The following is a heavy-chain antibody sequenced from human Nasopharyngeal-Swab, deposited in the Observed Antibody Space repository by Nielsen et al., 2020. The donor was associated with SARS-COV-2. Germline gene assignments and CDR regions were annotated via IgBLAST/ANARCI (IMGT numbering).Heavy chain of an antibody. V-gene: IGHV1-18*04. CDR2: ISAYNGNT. CDR1: GYTFTSYG. D-gene: IGHD3-9*01. CDR3: ARAVGYDILTGYYTTPYYFDY. J-gene: IGHJ4*02. Sequence: ASVKVSCKASGYTFTSYGISWVRRAPGQGLEWMGWISAYNGNTNYAQKLQGRVTMTTDTSTSTAYMELRSLRSDDTAVYYCARAVGYDILTGYYTTPYYFDYWGQGTLVTVSS.